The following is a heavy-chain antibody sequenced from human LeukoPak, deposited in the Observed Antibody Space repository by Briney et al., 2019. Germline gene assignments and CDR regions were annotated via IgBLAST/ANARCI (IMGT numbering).Heavy chain of an antibody. J-gene: IGHJ5*02. CDR2: IYSSGNT. D-gene: IGHD3-3*01. CDR3: ARGEWWFDP. Sequence: SETLSLTCTVSGGSISGYYWSWIRQPAGRGLEWIGRIYSSGNTNYNPSLRSRITMSVESSKKAFSLKLNSVTAADTAVYYCARGEWWFDPWGQGTLVTVSS. V-gene: IGHV4-4*07. CDR1: GGSISGYY.